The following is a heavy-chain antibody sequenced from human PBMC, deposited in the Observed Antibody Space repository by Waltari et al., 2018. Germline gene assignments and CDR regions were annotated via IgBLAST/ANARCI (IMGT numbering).Heavy chain of an antibody. CDR1: GGTFSSYG. CDR2: ISPTVGTT. J-gene: IGHJ6*02. D-gene: IGHD3-22*01. CDR3: TGGYYESSGFSFSYTYNMDV. Sequence: QVQVVQSGAEVKKPGSSVRVSCKASGGTFSSYGISWVRQAPGQGLEGMGGISPTVGTTNYPQEFQGRVTITADKSTSTAYMELSSLRSADTAVYYCTGGYYESSGFSFSYTYNMDVWGQGTTVTVSS. V-gene: IGHV1-69*06.